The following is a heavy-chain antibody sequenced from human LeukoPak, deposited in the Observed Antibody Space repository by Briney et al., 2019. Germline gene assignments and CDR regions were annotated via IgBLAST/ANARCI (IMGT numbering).Heavy chain of an antibody. CDR3: ARPDTAMVSFDY. V-gene: IGHV3-30-3*01. J-gene: IGHJ4*02. CDR2: ISYDGSNK. D-gene: IGHD5-18*01. CDR1: GFTFSSYA. Sequence: GGSLRLSCAASGFTFSSYAMHWVRQAPGKGLEWVAVISYDGSNKYYADSVKGRFTISRDNSKNTLYLQMNSLRAEDTAVYYCARPDTAMVSFDYWGQGTLVTVSS.